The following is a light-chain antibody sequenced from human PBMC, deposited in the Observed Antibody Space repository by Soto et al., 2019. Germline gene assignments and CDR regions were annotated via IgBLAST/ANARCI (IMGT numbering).Light chain of an antibody. Sequence: EVVMTQSPASLSASPGERVTLSCRASQNIRSSLAWYQQRPGQAPRLLIYDTSKRATGIPDRFSGSGSGTDFTLTISRLEPEDFAVYYCQQYGSTPWSFGQGTKVDIK. CDR2: DTS. V-gene: IGKV3-20*01. CDR1: QNIRSS. CDR3: QQYGSTPWS. J-gene: IGKJ2*01.